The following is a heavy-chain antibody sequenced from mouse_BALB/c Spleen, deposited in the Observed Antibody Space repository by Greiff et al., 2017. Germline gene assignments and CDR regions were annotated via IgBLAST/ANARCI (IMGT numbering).Heavy chain of an antibody. CDR1: GYTFTSYW. CDR2: INPSTGYT. Sequence: QGQLQQSGAELAKPGASVKMSCKASGYTFTSYWMHWVKQRPGQGLEWIGYINPSTGYTEYNQKFKDKATLTADKSSSTAYMQLSSLTSEDSAVYYCARWSQYYYAMDYWGQGTSVTVSS. V-gene: IGHV1-7*01. J-gene: IGHJ4*01. CDR3: ARWSQYYYAMDY.